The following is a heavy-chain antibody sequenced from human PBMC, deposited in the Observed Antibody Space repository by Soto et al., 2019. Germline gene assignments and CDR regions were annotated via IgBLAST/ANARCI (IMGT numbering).Heavy chain of an antibody. Sequence: QITLKESGPTLVKPTQTLTLTCSFSGFSLSTSGVGVGWIRQPPGKALEWLALIYWDDDKRYSPSLKSRLTITKDTSKNQVVLTMTNMDPVDTATYYCAHGKNYYDTNWFDPWGQGTLVTVSS. CDR1: GFSLSTSGVG. J-gene: IGHJ5*02. CDR3: AHGKNYYDTNWFDP. D-gene: IGHD3-22*01. CDR2: IYWDDDK. V-gene: IGHV2-5*02.